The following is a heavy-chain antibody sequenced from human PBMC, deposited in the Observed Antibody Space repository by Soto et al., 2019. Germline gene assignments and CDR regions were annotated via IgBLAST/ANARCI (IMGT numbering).Heavy chain of an antibody. D-gene: IGHD2-8*01. V-gene: IGHV3-48*03. Sequence: PGGSLRLSCAASGFTFRSYEMNWVRQAPGKGLEWVSYISSSGTTVYYADSVKGRFTISADKSISTAYLQWSSLKASDTAMYYCMRQLGVDADNWFHPWGQGTLVTVSS. J-gene: IGHJ5*02. CDR2: ISSSGTTV. CDR3: MRQLGVDADNWFHP. CDR1: GFTFRSYE.